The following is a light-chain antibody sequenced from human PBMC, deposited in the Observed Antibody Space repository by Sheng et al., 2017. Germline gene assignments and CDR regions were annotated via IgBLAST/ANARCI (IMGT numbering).Light chain of an antibody. CDR1: QGINNY. CDR3: QQYNNYPIT. Sequence: DIQMTQSPSSLSASVGDKVTITCRASQGINNYLAWLQQKPGKAPKSLIRATSRLETGVPSKFSGNVSGTDFTLTITNLQPDDFATYYCQQYNNYPITFGQGTRLDIK. CDR2: ATS. J-gene: IGKJ5*01. V-gene: IGKV1-16*02.